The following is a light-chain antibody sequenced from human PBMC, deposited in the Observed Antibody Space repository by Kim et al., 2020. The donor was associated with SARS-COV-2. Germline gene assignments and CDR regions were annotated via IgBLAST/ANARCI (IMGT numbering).Light chain of an antibody. CDR1: QSITNY. V-gene: IGKV1-39*01. CDR2: AAS. CDR3: QQSHTSPWT. Sequence: DIQLPQSPSTLSASVGDRVTITCRASQSITNYLHWYQQKPGQVPKLLIYAASSLQSGVPSRFSGSGSGTGFSLTISSLQPEDFATYYCQQSHTSPWTFGQGTKVDIK. J-gene: IGKJ1*01.